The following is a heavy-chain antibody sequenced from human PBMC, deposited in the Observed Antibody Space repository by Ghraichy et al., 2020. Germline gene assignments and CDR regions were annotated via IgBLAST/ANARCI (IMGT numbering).Heavy chain of an antibody. J-gene: IGHJ4*02. CDR2: ISNYGTYV. D-gene: IGHD3-22*01. CDR3: ARGTDGYFVFDY. CDR1: GFAFTNHP. V-gene: IGHV3-21*06. Sequence: GESLNISCAASGFAFTNHPMNWVRQAPGKGLEWVASISNYGTYVYYADSLKGRLTISRDNAKNSMSLQMSGLRDEDTAVYFCARGTDGYFVFDYWGPGILVTVSS.